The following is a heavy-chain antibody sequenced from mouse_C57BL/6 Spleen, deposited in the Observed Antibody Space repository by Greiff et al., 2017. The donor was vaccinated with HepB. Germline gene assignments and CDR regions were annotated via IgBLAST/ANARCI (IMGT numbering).Heavy chain of an antibody. CDR3: ARFTPFITTVVATPYYFDY. CDR1: GYTFTGYW. V-gene: IGHV1-9*01. CDR2: ILPGSGST. J-gene: IGHJ2*01. Sequence: VKLMESGAELMKPGASVKLSCKATGYTFTGYWIEWVKQRPGHGLEWIGEILPGSGSTNYNEKFKGKATFTADTSSNTAYMQLSSLTTEDSAIYYCARFTPFITTVVATPYYFDYWGQGTTLTVSS. D-gene: IGHD1-1*01.